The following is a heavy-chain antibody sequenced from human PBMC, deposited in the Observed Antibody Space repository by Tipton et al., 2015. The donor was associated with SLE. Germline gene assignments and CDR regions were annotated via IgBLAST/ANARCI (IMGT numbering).Heavy chain of an antibody. CDR3: ARGLAGTYYYYGMDV. V-gene: IGHV3-7*01. CDR1: GFTFSSYW. CDR2: IKQDGSEK. J-gene: IGHJ6*02. D-gene: IGHD6-19*01. Sequence: GSLRLSCAASGFTFSSYWMSWVRQAPGKGLEWVANIKQDGSEKYYVDSVKGRFTISRDNAKNSLYLQMNSLRAEDTAVYYCARGLAGTYYYYGMDVWGQGTTVTVSS.